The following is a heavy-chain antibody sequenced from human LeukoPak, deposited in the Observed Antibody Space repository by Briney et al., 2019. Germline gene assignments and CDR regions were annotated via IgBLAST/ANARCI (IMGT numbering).Heavy chain of an antibody. CDR3: ARGGGLDV. J-gene: IGHJ6*02. V-gene: IGHV3-7*04. CDR2: INQDGSQK. Sequence: GGSLRLSCAASGFTFSSYGMHWVRQAPGKGLEWVANINQDGSQKFYVDSVKGRFTISRDNANNSLYLQMNSLRAEDTAVYFCARGGGLDVWGQGATVTVSS. CDR1: GFTFSSYG.